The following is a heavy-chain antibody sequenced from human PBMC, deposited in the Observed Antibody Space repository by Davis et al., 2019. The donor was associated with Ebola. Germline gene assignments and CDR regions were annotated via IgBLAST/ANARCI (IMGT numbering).Heavy chain of an antibody. CDR1: GFTFSSYS. CDR3: ARDSRPIVVVPAAMSPGMDV. Sequence: PGGSLRLSCAASGFTFSSYSMNWVRQAPGKGLEWVSSISSSSSYIYYADSVKGRFTISRDNAKNSLYLQMNSLRAEDTAVYYCARDSRPIVVVPAAMSPGMDVWGQGTTVTVSS. CDR2: ISSSSSYI. V-gene: IGHV3-21*01. D-gene: IGHD2-2*01. J-gene: IGHJ6*02.